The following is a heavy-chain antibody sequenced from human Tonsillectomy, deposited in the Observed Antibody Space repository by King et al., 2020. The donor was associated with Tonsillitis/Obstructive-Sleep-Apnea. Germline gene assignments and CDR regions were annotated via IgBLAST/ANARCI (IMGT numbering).Heavy chain of an antibody. Sequence: EVQLVESGGGFIQRGGSLRLSCAASGFTFSSYSMNWVRQAPGKGLEWISYISSSGSTIYYADSVKGRFTISRDNANNSVYLQMNSLRDEDTAVYYCAGDGANYKYWGQGTLVTVSS. CDR1: GFTFSSYS. CDR3: AGDGANYKY. D-gene: IGHD4/OR15-4a*01. V-gene: IGHV3-48*02. CDR2: ISSSGSTI. J-gene: IGHJ4*02.